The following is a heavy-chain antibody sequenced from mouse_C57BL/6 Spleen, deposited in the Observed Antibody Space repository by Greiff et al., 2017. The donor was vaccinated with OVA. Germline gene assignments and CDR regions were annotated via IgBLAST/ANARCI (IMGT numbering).Heavy chain of an antibody. V-gene: IGHV1-55*01. CDR1: GYTFTSYW. J-gene: IGHJ2*01. CDR2: IYPGSGST. Sequence: VQLQQPGAELVKPGASVKMSCKASGYTFTSYWITWVKQRPGQGLEWIGDIYPGSGSTNYNEKFKSKATLTVDTSSSTAYMQLSSLTSEDSAVYYCARHYYGSSYEDYWGQGTTLTVSS. CDR3: ARHYYGSSYEDY. D-gene: IGHD1-1*01.